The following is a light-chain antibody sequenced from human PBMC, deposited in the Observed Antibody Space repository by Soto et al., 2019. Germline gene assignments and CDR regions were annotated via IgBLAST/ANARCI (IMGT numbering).Light chain of an antibody. J-gene: IGKJ1*01. CDR3: QQYDRTPPT. CDR1: QSVNSNY. Sequence: EIVLTQSPGTLSLSPGERATLSCRASQSVNSNYLAWYQRKPGQAPRLLIYGASNRATDIPYRFSASGSGTDFTLTITRLEAEDFAVYYCQQYDRTPPTFVQGTKVEVK. V-gene: IGKV3-20*01. CDR2: GAS.